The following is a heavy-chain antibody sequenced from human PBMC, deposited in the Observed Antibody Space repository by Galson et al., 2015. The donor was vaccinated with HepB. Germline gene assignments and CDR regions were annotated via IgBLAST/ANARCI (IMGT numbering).Heavy chain of an antibody. J-gene: IGHJ4*02. Sequence: SVKVSCKASGYTFTSYAMHWVRQAPGQRLEWMGWINAGNGNTKYSQKFQGRVTITRDTSASTAYMELSSLRSEDTAVYYCARGRITIFGVVLGVGFDYWGQGTLVTVSS. CDR2: INAGNGNT. V-gene: IGHV1-3*01. CDR1: GYTFTSYA. CDR3: ARGRITIFGVVLGVGFDY. D-gene: IGHD3-3*01.